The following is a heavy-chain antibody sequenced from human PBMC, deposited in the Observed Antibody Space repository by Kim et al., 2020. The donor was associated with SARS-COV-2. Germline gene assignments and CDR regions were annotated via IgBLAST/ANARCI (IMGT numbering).Heavy chain of an antibody. CDR3: ARIGSYSVPD. J-gene: IGHJ4*02. D-gene: IGHD6-19*01. Sequence: SETLSLTCTVSGGSISSYYWSWIRQPPGKGLEWIGYISYTGSTNYNPSLKSRITISLDTSENQFSLKLSSVTAADTAVYYCARIGSYSVPDWGQGTLVSVAS. CDR1: GGSISSYY. V-gene: IGHV4-59*13. CDR2: ISYTGST.